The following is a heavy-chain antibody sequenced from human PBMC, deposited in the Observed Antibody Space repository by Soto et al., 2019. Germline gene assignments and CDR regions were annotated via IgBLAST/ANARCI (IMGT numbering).Heavy chain of an antibody. CDR3: AKDLQDYYGSGSLVAACDI. D-gene: IGHD3-10*01. Sequence: QVQLVESGGGVVQPGRSLRLSCAASGFTFGSYGMHWVRQAPGKGLEWVAVISYDGSNKYYADSVKGRFTISRDNSKNPRYLQMNSLRAEDTAVYYCAKDLQDYYGSGSLVAACDIWGQGRMVTVSS. J-gene: IGHJ3*02. CDR1: GFTFGSYG. V-gene: IGHV3-30*18. CDR2: ISYDGSNK.